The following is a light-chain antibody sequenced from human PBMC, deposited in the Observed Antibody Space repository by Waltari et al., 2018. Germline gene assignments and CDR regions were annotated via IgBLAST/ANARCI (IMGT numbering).Light chain of an antibody. V-gene: IGLV1-44*01. CDR1: SSNIGSNP. J-gene: IGLJ7*01. Sequence: QSVLTQPPSASGTPGLRVPISCSGSSSNIGSNPVNWYQQLPGTAPKLLIQSTNRRPSGVPSRFSGSRSGTSASLAISGRQSEDEADYYCATWDDSLKAAVFGGGTQLSVL. CDR2: STN. CDR3: ATWDDSLKAAV.